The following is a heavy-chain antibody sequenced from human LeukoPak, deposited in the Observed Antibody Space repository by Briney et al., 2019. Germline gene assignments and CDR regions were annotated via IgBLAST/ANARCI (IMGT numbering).Heavy chain of an antibody. CDR3: ALWVVTVTRDFDS. CDR1: GFSVSKNY. J-gene: IGHJ4*02. D-gene: IGHD4-23*01. CDR2: IYSGGTT. Sequence: GESLKISCAASGFSVSKNYLTWVRQAPGKGLEWVSVIYSGGTTYYADSVKGRFTISRDNSKNTLYLQMNSLRAEDTAIYYCALWVVTVTRDFDSWGQGTLVTVSS. V-gene: IGHV3-53*01.